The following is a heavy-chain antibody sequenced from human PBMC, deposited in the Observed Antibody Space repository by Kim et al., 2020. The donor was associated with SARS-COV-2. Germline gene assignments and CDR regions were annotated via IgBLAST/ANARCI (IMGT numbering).Heavy chain of an antibody. J-gene: IGHJ3*02. D-gene: IGHD3-9*01. CDR2: ISGYNGNR. Sequence: ASVKVSCKASGYTFSSYGISWVRQAPGQGLEWMGWISGYNGNRNYAQKLQGRVTMTTDTSTRTAYMELGSLRSDDTAVYYCARAKDPNYDILTGYYKGWGFYAFDIWGQGTMVTVSS. V-gene: IGHV1-18*01. CDR3: ARAKDPNYDILTGYYKGWGFYAFDI. CDR1: GYTFSSYG.